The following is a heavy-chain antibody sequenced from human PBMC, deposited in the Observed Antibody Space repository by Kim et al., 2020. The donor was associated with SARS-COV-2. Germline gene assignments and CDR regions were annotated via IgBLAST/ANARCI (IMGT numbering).Heavy chain of an antibody. CDR2: ISGSSTYI. CDR1: GFTFSTYS. Sequence: GGSLRLSCAASGFTFSTYSMNWVRQAPGKGLEWVSSISGSSTYIFYADSVRGRFTISRDNAKNSLYLHMNSLRAEDTAVYYCAAAADYAGNDYWGQGTLV. V-gene: IGHV3-21*01. D-gene: IGHD4-17*01. J-gene: IGHJ4*02. CDR3: AAAADYAGNDY.